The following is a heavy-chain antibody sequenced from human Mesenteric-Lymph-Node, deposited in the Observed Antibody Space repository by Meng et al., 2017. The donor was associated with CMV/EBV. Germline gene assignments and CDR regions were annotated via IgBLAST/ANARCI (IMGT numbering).Heavy chain of an antibody. CDR3: ARGDDSSGYYSFGIDY. Sequence: GGTFSSYAINWVRQAPGQGLEWMGGIIPIFGTANYAQKFQGRVTITTDESTSTAYMELSSLRSEDTAMYYCARGDDSSGYYSFGIDYWGQGTLVTVSS. CDR2: IIPIFGTA. D-gene: IGHD3-22*01. J-gene: IGHJ4*02. CDR1: GGTFSSYA. V-gene: IGHV1-69*05.